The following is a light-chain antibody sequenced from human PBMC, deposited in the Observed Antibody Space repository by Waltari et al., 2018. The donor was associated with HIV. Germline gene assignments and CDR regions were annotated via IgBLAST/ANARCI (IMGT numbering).Light chain of an antibody. J-gene: IGLJ1*01. Sequence: QSALTQPASVSGSPGQSIPISCTGSISDVGNSDLVSWYQQYPGKAPKLILYEVKKWPSGISDRFSGSKSGTTASLTISGLQADDEADYYCCSYAGTHTYVFGTGTRVTVL. V-gene: IGLV2-23*02. CDR3: CSYAGTHTYV. CDR2: EVK. CDR1: ISDVGNSDL.